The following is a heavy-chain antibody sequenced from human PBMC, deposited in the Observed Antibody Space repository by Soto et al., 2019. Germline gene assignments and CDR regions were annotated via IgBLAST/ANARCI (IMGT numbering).Heavy chain of an antibody. V-gene: IGHV3-49*03. CDR2: IRSKAYGGTT. Sequence: GGSLRLSCTASGFTFGDYAMSWFRQAPGKGLEWVGFIRSKAYGGTTEYAASVKGRFTISRDDSKSIAYLQMNSLKTEDTAVYYCTRDLGGDIVATIGLFDYWGQGTLVTVSS. CDR3: TRDLGGDIVATIGLFDY. CDR1: GFTFGDYA. D-gene: IGHD5-12*01. J-gene: IGHJ4*02.